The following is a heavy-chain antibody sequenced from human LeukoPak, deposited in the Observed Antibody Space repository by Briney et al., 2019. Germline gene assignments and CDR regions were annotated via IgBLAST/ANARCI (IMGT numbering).Heavy chain of an antibody. J-gene: IGHJ4*02. Sequence: SETLSLTCTVSGGSISSSNYYWGWIRQPPGKGLEWIGSIYYSGSTSYNPSLKSRVTISVDTSKNQFSLKLSSVTAADTAVYYCASLAEWGVVVTAILINYWGQGTLVTVSS. CDR2: IYYSGST. CDR1: GGSISSSNYY. V-gene: IGHV4-39*01. D-gene: IGHD2-21*02. CDR3: ASLAEWGVVVTAILINY.